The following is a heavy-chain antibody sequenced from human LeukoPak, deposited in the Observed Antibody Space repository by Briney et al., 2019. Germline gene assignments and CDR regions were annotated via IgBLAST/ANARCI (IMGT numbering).Heavy chain of an antibody. J-gene: IGHJ4*02. CDR3: ARAAGPSGH. D-gene: IGHD6-19*01. Sequence: PGGSLRLSCAASGLVVNGNYMSWVRQTPGKGLEWISVIYSGGTTYYADSVKGRFTISRDDAGNTLGLQMNSLRVEDTAVYYCARAAGPSGHWGPGTLVIVSS. CDR1: GLVVNGNY. CDR2: IYSGGTT. V-gene: IGHV3-66*01.